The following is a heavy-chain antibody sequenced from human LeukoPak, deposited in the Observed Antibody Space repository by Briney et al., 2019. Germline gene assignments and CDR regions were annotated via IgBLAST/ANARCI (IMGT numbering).Heavy chain of an antibody. CDR2: IYYSGST. CDR3: AREALRAAGRITIFGVVADDAFDI. Sequence: SETLSLTCTVSGGSISSYCWSWIRQPPGKGLEWIGYIYYSGSTNYNPSLKSRVTISVDTSKNQFSLKLSSVTAADTAVYYCAREALRAAGRITIFGVVADDAFDIWGQGTMVTVSS. J-gene: IGHJ3*02. D-gene: IGHD3-3*01. CDR1: GGSISSYC. V-gene: IGHV4-59*12.